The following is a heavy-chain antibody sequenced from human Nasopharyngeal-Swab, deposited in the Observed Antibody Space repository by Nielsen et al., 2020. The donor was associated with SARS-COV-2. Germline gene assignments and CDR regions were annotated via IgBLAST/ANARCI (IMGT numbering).Heavy chain of an antibody. V-gene: IGHV3-48*03. J-gene: IGHJ5*02. Sequence: SLKLSCAASGFTFDKYEMNWVRQAPGEGLEWVAYISTSGTTIHYADSVRCRSTVSRDDAKKSLHLQMISLSVDDTAVYYCARASRGWSWGQGTPVTVSS. D-gene: IGHD6-19*01. CDR3: ARASRGWS. CDR2: ISTSGTTI. CDR1: GFTFDKYE.